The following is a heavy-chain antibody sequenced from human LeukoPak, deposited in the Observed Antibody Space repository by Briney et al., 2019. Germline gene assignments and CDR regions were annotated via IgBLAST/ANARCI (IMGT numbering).Heavy chain of an antibody. V-gene: IGHV4-31*03. D-gene: IGHD1-26*01. CDR3: ARDRIVGAWSLVFDY. CDR2: IYYSGST. CDR1: GGSISSGGYF. Sequence: SETLSLTCSVSGGSISSGGYFWSWIRQHPGKGLEWIGYIYYSGSTEYNPALKSRITMSVDTSKNQFSLILSSVTAADTAVYYCARDRIVGAWSLVFDYWGQGTLVTVSS. J-gene: IGHJ4*02.